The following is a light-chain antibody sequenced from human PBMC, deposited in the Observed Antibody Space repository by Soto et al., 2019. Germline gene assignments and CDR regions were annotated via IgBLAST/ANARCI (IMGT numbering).Light chain of an antibody. CDR1: SSDVGGYNY. Sequence: QSVLTQPASVSGSPGQSITISCTGTSSDVGGYNYVSWYQQHPGKAPKLMIYDVSNRLSGVSNRFSGSKSGNTASLTISGLQADDEADYYCSSYTSSSTLYVFGTGTKVTVL. V-gene: IGLV2-14*01. CDR3: SSYTSSSTLYV. J-gene: IGLJ1*01. CDR2: DVS.